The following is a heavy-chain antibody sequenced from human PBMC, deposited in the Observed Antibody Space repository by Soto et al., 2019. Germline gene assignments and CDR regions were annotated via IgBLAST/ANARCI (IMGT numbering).Heavy chain of an antibody. CDR1: GASINGFY. V-gene: IGHV4-4*07. D-gene: IGHD3-16*01. J-gene: IGHJ5*02. CDR2: IYATGTT. CDR3: VRDGTKTLRDWFDP. Sequence: LALTCTVSGASINGFYWSWIRKSAGKGLEWIGRIYATGTTDYNPSLKSRVMMSVDTSKKQFSLKLRSVCAAVTAVYYYVRDGTKTLRDWFDPWGQGISVTVSS.